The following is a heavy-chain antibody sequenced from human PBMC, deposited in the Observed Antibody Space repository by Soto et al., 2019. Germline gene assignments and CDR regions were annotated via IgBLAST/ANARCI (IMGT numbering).Heavy chain of an antibody. J-gene: IGHJ4*02. CDR3: ARPRLPGTKWSNFDY. V-gene: IGHV4-31*03. CDR2: IYHTGST. D-gene: IGHD2-8*01. CDR1: GVTVSSDAYY. Sequence: TLSLTCTVSGVTVSSDAYYWSWIRQHPGKGLEWIGNIYHTGSTYYSPSLKSRVVISLDTSNNQFSLTLTSVTAADTAVYYCARPRLPGTKWSNFDYWGRGTLVTVSS.